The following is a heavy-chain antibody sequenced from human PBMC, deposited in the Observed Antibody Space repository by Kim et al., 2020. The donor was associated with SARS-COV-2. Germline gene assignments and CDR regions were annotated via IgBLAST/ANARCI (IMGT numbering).Heavy chain of an antibody. J-gene: IGHJ6*02. D-gene: IGHD4-17*01. CDR3: VEDSVPGGADV. Sequence: IVYADSVRGRFTTSRDHAKNFLYLQMRSLRPEDTAIYFCVEDSVPGGADVWGQGTTVTVSS. V-gene: IGHV3-9*01. CDR2: I.